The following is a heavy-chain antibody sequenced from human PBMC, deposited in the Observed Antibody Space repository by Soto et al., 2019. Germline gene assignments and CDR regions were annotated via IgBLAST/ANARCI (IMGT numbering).Heavy chain of an antibody. Sequence: QVQLQQWGAGLLKPSETLSLTCAVYGGSFSGYYWSWIRQPPGKGLEWIGEINHSGSTNYNPSLKSRVTISVDTSKTQFSLKLSSVTAADTAVYYCARAFRVGYGNWFDPWGQGTLVPVSS. CDR3: ARAFRVGYGNWFDP. CDR2: INHSGST. V-gene: IGHV4-34*01. CDR1: GGSFSGYY. D-gene: IGHD5-12*01. J-gene: IGHJ5*02.